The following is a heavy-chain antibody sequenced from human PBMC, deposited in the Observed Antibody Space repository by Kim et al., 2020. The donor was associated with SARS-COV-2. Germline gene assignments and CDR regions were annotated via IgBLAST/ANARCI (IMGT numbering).Heavy chain of an antibody. CDR3: AKDSGGNHYYYYYYYMDV. V-gene: IGHV3-9*01. CDR2: ISWNSGSI. D-gene: IGHD2-15*01. Sequence: GGSLRLSCAASGFTFDDYAMHWVRQAPGKGLEWVSGISWNSGSIGYADSVKGRFTISRDNVKNSLYLQMNSLRAEDTALYYCAKDSGGNHYYYYYYYMDV. CDR1: GFTFDDYA. J-gene: IGHJ6*03.